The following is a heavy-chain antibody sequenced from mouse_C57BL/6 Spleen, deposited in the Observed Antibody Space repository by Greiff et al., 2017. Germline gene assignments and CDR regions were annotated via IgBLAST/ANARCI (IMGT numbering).Heavy chain of an antibody. D-gene: IGHD2-5*01. CDR1: GYTFTDYY. V-gene: IGHV1-26*01. CDR2: INPNNGGT. Sequence: VQLQQSGPELVKPGASVKISCKASGYTFTDYYMNWVKQSHGKSLEWIGDINPNNGGTSYIQKFKGKATLTVDKSSSTAYMELRSLTSEDSAVYYCAPSYYSNYAWFAYWGQGTLVTVSA. CDR3: APSYYSNYAWFAY. J-gene: IGHJ3*01.